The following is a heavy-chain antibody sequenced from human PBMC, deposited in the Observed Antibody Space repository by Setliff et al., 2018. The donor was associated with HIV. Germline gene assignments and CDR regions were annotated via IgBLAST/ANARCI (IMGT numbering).Heavy chain of an antibody. D-gene: IGHD2-2*01. CDR3: ARGYCTSSSCPLGAGY. CDR2: VSYMGST. CDR1: GGSISSHY. Sequence: SETLSLTCTVSGGSISSHYWSWIRQPPGKGLEWLGYVSYMGSTTYNPSLKSRVTISVDTSKNQFSLKLNSATATDTAVYYCARGYCTSSSCPLGAGYWGQGTLVTVSS. V-gene: IGHV4-59*11. J-gene: IGHJ4*02.